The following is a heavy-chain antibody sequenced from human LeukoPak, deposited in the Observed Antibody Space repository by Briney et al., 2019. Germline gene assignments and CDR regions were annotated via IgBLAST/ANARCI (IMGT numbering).Heavy chain of an antibody. CDR1: GGSISSYY. CDR3: ARGDDHDYGDLHFDY. CDR2: IYYSGST. Sequence: SETLSLTCTVSGGSISSYYWSWIRQPPGKGLEWIGYIYYSGSTNYNPSLKSRVTISVDTSKNQFSLKLSSVTAADTAVYYCARGDDHDYGDLHFDYWGQGTLVTVSS. V-gene: IGHV4-59*01. D-gene: IGHD4-17*01. J-gene: IGHJ4*02.